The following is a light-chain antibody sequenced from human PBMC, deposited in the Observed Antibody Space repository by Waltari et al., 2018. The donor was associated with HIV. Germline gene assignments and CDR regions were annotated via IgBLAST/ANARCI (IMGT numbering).Light chain of an antibody. CDR2: ATS. CDR3: QHSYSAPIT. Sequence: DIQMTQSPSSLSASVGDRVTITCRASQTIRTYLDWNQQRPGKAPNLLVYATSSLQSVVPSRFRGSGSGTYFSLTISSVQPEDSATYYCQHSYSAPITFGRGTRLEIK. V-gene: IGKV1-39*01. CDR1: QTIRTY. J-gene: IGKJ5*01.